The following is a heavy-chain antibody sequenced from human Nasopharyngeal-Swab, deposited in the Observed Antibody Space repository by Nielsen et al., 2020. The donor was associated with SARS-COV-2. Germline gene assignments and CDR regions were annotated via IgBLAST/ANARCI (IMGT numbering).Heavy chain of an antibody. CDR1: GGSISSYY. CDR3: ARSLLRFLEWTNFDY. CDR2: IYYSGST. D-gene: IGHD3-3*01. V-gene: IGHV4-59*01. J-gene: IGHJ4*02. Sequence: GSLRLSCTVSGGSISSYYWSWIRQPPGKGLEWIGYIYYSGSTNYNPSLKSRVTISVDTSKNQFSLKLSSVTAADTAVYYCARSLLRFLEWTNFDYWGQGTLVTVSS.